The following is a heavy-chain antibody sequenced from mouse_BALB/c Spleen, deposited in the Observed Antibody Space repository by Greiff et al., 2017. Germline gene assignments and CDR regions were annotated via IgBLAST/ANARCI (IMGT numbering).Heavy chain of an antibody. CDR3: ARAPRMVRYYAMDY. CDR1: GYSITSDYA. V-gene: IGHV3-2*02. CDR2: ISYSGST. Sequence: EVKLVESGPGLVKPSQSLSLTCTVTGYSITSDYAWNWIRQFPGNKLEWMGYISYSGSTSYNPSLKSRISITRDTSKNQFFLQLNSVTTEDTATYYCARAPRMVRYYAMDYWGQGTSVTVSS. J-gene: IGHJ4*01. D-gene: IGHD2-10*02.